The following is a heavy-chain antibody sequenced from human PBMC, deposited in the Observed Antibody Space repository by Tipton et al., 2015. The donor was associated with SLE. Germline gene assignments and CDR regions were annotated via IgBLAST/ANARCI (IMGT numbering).Heavy chain of an antibody. Sequence: QLVQSGAEVKKPGSSVKVSCKASGGTFSSYVITWVRQAPGQGLEWMGGIIGIFGTVNYAQKFQGRVTITRDETTSTAYMELSSLRSGDTAVYYCARLGYCTGGTCYSTHYMDVWGQGTTVTVSS. CDR3: ARLGYCTGGTCYSTHYMDV. CDR1: GGTFSSYV. D-gene: IGHD2-15*01. V-gene: IGHV1-69*05. CDR2: IIGIFGTV. J-gene: IGHJ6*03.